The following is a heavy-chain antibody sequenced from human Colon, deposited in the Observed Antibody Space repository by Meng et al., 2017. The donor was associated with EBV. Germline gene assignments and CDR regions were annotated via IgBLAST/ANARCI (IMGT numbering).Heavy chain of an antibody. D-gene: IGHD4-17*01. CDR3: ARTNYGDYNWFDP. J-gene: IGHJ5*02. CDR2: IYYSGST. Sequence: QVQLQESGPGLVKPSQTLSLTCTVSGGSISSGGFYWSWIRQHPGKGLEWIGYIYYSGSTYYNPSLRSRVAISIDTSKNQFSLKLTSVTAADTAVYFCARTNYGDYNWFDPCSQGTLCIVSS. CDR1: GGSISSGGFY. V-gene: IGHV4-31*03.